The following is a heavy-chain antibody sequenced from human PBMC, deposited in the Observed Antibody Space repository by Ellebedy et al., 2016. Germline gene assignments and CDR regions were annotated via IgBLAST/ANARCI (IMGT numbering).Heavy chain of an antibody. CDR1: GYTLTELS. CDR2: FDPEDGET. D-gene: IGHD3-10*01. CDR3: ETDLFGFGEWFGY. V-gene: IGHV1-24*01. Sequence: ASVKVSCXVSGYTLTELSMHWVRQAPGKGLEWMGGFDPEDGETIYAQKFQGRVTMTEDTSTDTAYMELSSLRSEDTAVYYCETDLFGFGEWFGYWGQGTLVTVSS. J-gene: IGHJ4*02.